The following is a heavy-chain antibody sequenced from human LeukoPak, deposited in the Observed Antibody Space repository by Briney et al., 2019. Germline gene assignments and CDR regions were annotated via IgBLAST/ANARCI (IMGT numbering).Heavy chain of an antibody. CDR1: GDSTNNNASY. J-gene: IGHJ4*02. CDR3: ARLGRDLLFDC. Sequence: PSETLSLTCTVSGDSTNNNASYWGWIRQPPGKGLEWIGNIYYSGPTYYNPSLKSRVTISVDTSKNQFSLRLNSATAADTAVYYCARLGRDLLFDCWGQGTLVTVSS. V-gene: IGHV4-39*01. CDR2: IYYSGPT. D-gene: IGHD1-26*01.